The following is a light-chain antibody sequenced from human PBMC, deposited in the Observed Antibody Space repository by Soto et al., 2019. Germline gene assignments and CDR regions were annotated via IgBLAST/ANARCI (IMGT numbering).Light chain of an antibody. V-gene: IGKV1-33*01. CDR3: QQDDNSPLT. CDR1: QDISNY. Sequence: DIQMTQPPSSLSASVGDRVTITCQAGQDISNYLNWYQQKPGKAPKLLIYDASNLETGVPSRFSGSGSGTDFTFTISSLQPEDIATYYCQQDDNSPLTFGGVTKVDI. J-gene: IGKJ4*01. CDR2: DAS.